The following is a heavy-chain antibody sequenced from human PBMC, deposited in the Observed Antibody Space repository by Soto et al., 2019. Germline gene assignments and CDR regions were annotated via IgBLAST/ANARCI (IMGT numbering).Heavy chain of an antibody. CDR1: GDIFDNYA. CDR2: ISPVIGTT. J-gene: IGHJ5*02. Sequence: GPQVKVSCKASGDIFDNYAISWVQQAPGQGLEWLGGISPVIGTTHYAQIFQGRLTITADRSTMTTYLELSGLKSEDTAIYFCARGYSGYDPALNRFDPWGQGTLVTVSS. D-gene: IGHD5-12*01. CDR3: ARGYSGYDPALNRFDP. V-gene: IGHV1-69*06.